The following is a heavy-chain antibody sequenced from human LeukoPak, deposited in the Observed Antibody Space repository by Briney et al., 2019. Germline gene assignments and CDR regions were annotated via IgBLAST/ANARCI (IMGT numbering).Heavy chain of an antibody. V-gene: IGHV3-21*01. CDR3: ARAHQYSNSYYYYYYMDV. CDR2: ISSSSSYI. D-gene: IGHD4-11*01. Sequence: GGSLRLSCAASGFTFSSYSMNWVRQASGKGLEWVSSISSSSSYIYYADSVKGRFTISRDNAKNSLYLQMNSLRAEDTAVYYCARAHQYSNSYYYYYYMDVWGKGTTVTVSS. J-gene: IGHJ6*03. CDR1: GFTFSSYS.